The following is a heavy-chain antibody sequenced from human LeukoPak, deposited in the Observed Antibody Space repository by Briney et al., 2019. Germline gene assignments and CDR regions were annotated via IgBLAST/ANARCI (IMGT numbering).Heavy chain of an antibody. Sequence: PGRSLRLSSAASGFTFSSYGMSWVRQAPGKGLEWVSAISGSGGSTYYADSVKGRFTISRDNSKNTLYLQMNSLRAEDTAVYYCAKEGMATTIYWYFDLWGRGTLVTVSS. CDR3: AKEGMATTIYWYFDL. CDR2: ISGSGGST. CDR1: GFTFSSYG. V-gene: IGHV3-23*01. J-gene: IGHJ2*01. D-gene: IGHD5-24*01.